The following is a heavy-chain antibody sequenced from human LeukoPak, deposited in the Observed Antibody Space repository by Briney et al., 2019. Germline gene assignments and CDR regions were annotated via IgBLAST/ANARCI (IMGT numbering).Heavy chain of an antibody. CDR1: GGTFSNYA. V-gene: IGHV1-69*13. J-gene: IGHJ6*02. CDR2: IIPIFGTA. Sequence: AASVTVSFKASGGTFSNYAISWVRQAPGQGLEWMGGIIPIFGTAIYAQNFQDRVTITADESPSTAYLELSGLRSEDTAVYYCARENCNSTSCYTRYYYGIDVWGQGTTVTVSS. CDR3: ARENCNSTSCYTRYYYGIDV. D-gene: IGHD2-2*02.